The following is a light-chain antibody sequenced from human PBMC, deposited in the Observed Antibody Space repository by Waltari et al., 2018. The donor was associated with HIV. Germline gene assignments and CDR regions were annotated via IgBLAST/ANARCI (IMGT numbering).Light chain of an antibody. Sequence: DIVMNQSPDALALSLGERATIHCTSSRTILYNSNNKNYLAWYQQKPGQPPKLLIYWASTRESGVPDRFSGSGSGTDFTLTISNVQTEDMAVYYCQQYFNTPLTFGGGTKVEIK. CDR1: RTILYNSNNKNY. J-gene: IGKJ4*01. V-gene: IGKV4-1*01. CDR3: QQYFNTPLT. CDR2: WAS.